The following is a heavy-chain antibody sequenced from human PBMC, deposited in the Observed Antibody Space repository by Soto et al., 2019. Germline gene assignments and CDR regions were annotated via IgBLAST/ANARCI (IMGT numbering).Heavy chain of an antibody. V-gene: IGHV2-5*02. CDR1: GFSLSTSGVG. CDR3: ALRQWLGHIDY. J-gene: IGHJ4*02. CDR2: IYWDDDK. D-gene: IGHD6-19*01. Sequence: QITLKESGPTLVKPTQTLTLTCSFSGFSLSTSGVGVGWIRQPPGKALEWLALIYWDDDKHYSPSLKSRLTVAKDNSKTRVVLTMPNMDPMDTATYYCALRQWLGHIDYWGQGTLVTVSS.